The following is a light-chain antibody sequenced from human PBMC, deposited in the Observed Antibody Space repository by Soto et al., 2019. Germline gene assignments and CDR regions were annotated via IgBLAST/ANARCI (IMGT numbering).Light chain of an antibody. J-gene: IGKJ3*01. CDR2: AES. V-gene: IGKV1-9*01. CDR1: QVISSY. CDR3: QQINSYPFT. Sequence: DIPLTQSPSFLSASVGDRVTITCRAGQVISSYLAWYQQKPGKAPKLLIYAESTLQSGVPSRFSGSGSGTEFTLTISSLQPEDFATYYCQQINSYPFTFGPGTKVDIK.